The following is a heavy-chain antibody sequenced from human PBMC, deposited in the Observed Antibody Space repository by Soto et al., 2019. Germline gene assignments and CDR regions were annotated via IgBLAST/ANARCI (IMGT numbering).Heavy chain of an antibody. Sequence: QVQLVESGGGVVQPGRSLRLSCAASGFTFSSYGMHWVRQAPGKGLGWVAVISYDGRNKYYADSVKGRFTISRDNSKNTLYLQKNSLRAEDTAVYYCAKPSTAMAAGDAFDNWGQGTLVTVSS. CDR1: GFTFSSYG. J-gene: IGHJ3*02. D-gene: IGHD5-18*01. V-gene: IGHV3-30*18. CDR3: AKPSTAMAAGDAFDN. CDR2: ISYDGRNK.